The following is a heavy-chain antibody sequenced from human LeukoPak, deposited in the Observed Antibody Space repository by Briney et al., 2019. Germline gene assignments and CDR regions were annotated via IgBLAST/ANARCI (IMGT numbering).Heavy chain of an antibody. CDR1: GGSFSGYY. CDR3: ARGLIYDFWSGYRYYFDY. CDR2: INHSGST. J-gene: IGHJ4*02. D-gene: IGHD3-3*01. Sequence: SETLSLTCAVYGGSFSGYYWSWIRQPPGKGLEWIGEINHSGSTNYNPSLKGRVTISVDTSKNQFSLKLSSVTAADTAVYYCARGLIYDFWSGYRYYFDYWGQGTLVTVSS. V-gene: IGHV4-34*01.